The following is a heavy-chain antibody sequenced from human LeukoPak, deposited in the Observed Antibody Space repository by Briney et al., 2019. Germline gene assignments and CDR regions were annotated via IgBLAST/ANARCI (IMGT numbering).Heavy chain of an antibody. CDR3: ARARGRSTLTYYFDY. Sequence: SQTLSLTCTVSGGSISSGGYYWGWIRQHPGKGLEWIGYIYYSGSTYYNPSLKSRVTISVDTSKNQFSLKLSSVTAADTAVYYCARARGRSTLTYYFDYWGQGTLVTVSS. D-gene: IGHD4/OR15-4a*01. J-gene: IGHJ4*02. CDR1: GGSISSGGYY. CDR2: IYYSGST. V-gene: IGHV4-31*03.